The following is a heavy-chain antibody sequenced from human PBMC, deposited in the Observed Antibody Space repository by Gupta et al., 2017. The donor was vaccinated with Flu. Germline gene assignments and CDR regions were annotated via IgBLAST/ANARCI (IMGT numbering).Heavy chain of an antibody. J-gene: IGHJ5*01. Sequence: EVQLVESGGGLVQPGGSLRLSCGASGFTLSDYWMSWVRQAPGKGPELVANINRDGSVINYMDFVRGRFTISRDNAKNVVYFQMNSLRVDDTAVYYCARDVGSGDYDSWGQGTLVTVSS. CDR1: GFTLSDYW. CDR3: ARDVGSGDYDS. D-gene: IGHD4-17*01. V-gene: IGHV3-7*01. CDR2: INRDGSVI.